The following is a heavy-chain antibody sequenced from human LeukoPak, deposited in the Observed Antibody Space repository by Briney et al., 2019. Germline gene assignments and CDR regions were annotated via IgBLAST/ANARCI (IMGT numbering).Heavy chain of an antibody. J-gene: IGHJ6*03. Sequence: GGSLRVSCAASGFTFSSYAMHWVRQAPGKGLEWVSFIRYDGSNKFYADSVKGRFTISRDTSKNTLYLQMNSLRTEDSAMYYCAKAGYCATAGCPDYQYMDVWGRGTTLAVSS. D-gene: IGHD2-8*01. CDR2: IRYDGSNK. V-gene: IGHV3-30*02. CDR3: AKAGYCATAGCPDYQYMDV. CDR1: GFTFSSYA.